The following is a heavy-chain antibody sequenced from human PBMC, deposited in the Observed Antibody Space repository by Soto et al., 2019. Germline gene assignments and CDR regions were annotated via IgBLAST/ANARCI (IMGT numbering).Heavy chain of an antibody. CDR1: GFTFRNHA. J-gene: IGHJ6*02. V-gene: IGHV3-30-3*01. CDR3: ARGDREDILVVVGARPGEYGIDI. CDR2: IAYDGSNA. D-gene: IGHD2-15*01. Sequence: QVQLVESGGGVVQPGGSLRLSCAASGFTFRNHAMHWVRQAPGKGLECLAVIAYDGSNAFYRDAVKGRFTISRDNSKNTLYLHMNSLRHEDTGVYYCARGDREDILVVVGARPGEYGIDIWGQGTTVTVSS.